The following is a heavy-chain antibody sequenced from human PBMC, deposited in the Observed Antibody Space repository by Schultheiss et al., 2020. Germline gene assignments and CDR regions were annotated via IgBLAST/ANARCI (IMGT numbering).Heavy chain of an antibody. D-gene: IGHD3-9*01. J-gene: IGHJ5*02. CDR2: IYHSGST. V-gene: IGHV4-31*03. Sequence: SQTLSLTCTVSGGSISSGGYYWSWIRQHPGKGLEWIGYIYHSGSTYYNPSLKSRVTISVDTSKNQFSLKLSSVTAADTAVYYCARHAGDYDILTGYSPNWFDPWGQGTLVNGYS. CDR3: ARHAGDYDILTGYSPNWFDP. CDR1: GGSISSGGYY.